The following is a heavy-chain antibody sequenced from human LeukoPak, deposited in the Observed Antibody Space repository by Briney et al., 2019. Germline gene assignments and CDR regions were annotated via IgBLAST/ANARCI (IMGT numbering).Heavy chain of an antibody. CDR2: INPNSHGI. V-gene: IGHV1-2*02. CDR3: ARSRIQLWTDAFDI. D-gene: IGHD5-18*01. Sequence: ASVKVSCKASGYTFTDYYIHWVRQAPGQGREWMGWINPNSHGINYAQKFQGRVTMTRDTSISTAYMELSRLRSDDTAVYYCARSRIQLWTDAFDIWGQGTMVTVSS. J-gene: IGHJ3*02. CDR1: GYTFTDYY.